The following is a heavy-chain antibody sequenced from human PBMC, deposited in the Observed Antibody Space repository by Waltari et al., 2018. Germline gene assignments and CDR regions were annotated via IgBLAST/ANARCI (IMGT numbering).Heavy chain of an antibody. CDR1: GFTFSGYS. V-gene: IGHV3-21*05. CDR2: IDSTGTYM. Sequence: EVQLVESGGDLVQPGGSLRLSCSASGFTFSGYSMNWVRQTPGKGLEWIAYIDSTGTYMYYTDPGKGRFTIARDKAKKTLVLQLTSLGVEDTALYYCARDGRDFNDYGYYFDLWGQGTMVTVSS. D-gene: IGHD3-16*01. CDR3: ARDGRDFNDYGYYFDL. J-gene: IGHJ4*02.